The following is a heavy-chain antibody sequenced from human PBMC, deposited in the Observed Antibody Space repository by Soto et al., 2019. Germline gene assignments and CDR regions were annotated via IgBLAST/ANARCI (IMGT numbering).Heavy chain of an antibody. J-gene: IGHJ4*02. V-gene: IGHV3-23*01. CDR1: GFPFSNYA. Sequence: GGSLRLSCGVSGFPFSNYAMTWVRQAPGKGLEWVSALSGSGVSTYYADSVMGRFTISRDNSKNTVYLQMNSLRAEDTAVYYCAKIESSFFYDSTGYSPFDYWGQGTLVTVSS. CDR3: AKIESSFFYDSTGYSPFDY. D-gene: IGHD3-22*01. CDR2: LSGSGVST.